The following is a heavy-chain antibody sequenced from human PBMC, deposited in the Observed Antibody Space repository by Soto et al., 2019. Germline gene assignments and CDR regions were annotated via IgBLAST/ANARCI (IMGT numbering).Heavy chain of an antibody. V-gene: IGHV1-69*01. J-gene: IGHJ4*02. CDR1: GGSFNRHT. Sequence: QVQLVQSGAEVRKPGSSVRVSCKASGGSFNRHTISWVRQAPGQGLEWMGGIIPIFGTANHAQKFQGRVTNIAGESKNTGYNELNSLSTDETAIYYCARGWGYDSTDYYYAYWGQGTLVIVSS. D-gene: IGHD3-22*01. CDR2: IIPIFGTA. CDR3: ARGWGYDSTDYYYAY.